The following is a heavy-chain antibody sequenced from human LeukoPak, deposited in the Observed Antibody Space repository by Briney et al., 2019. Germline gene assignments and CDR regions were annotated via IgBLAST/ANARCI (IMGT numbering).Heavy chain of an antibody. V-gene: IGHV3-23*01. CDR1: GFTFRTYA. D-gene: IGHD2-2*01. J-gene: IGHJ3*02. CDR2: ISGIGDRT. Sequence: GGSLRLSCAASGFTFRTYAMNWVRQAPGKGPEWVSSISGIGDRTYYADLVKGRFTISRDNSQNTLYLQMNSLSLEDTAVYFCAKDWGYERTHASDIWGQGTTVTVSS. CDR3: AKDWGYERTHASDI.